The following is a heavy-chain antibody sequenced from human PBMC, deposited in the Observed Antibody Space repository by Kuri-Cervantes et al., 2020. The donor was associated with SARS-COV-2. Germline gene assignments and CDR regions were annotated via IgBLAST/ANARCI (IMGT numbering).Heavy chain of an antibody. D-gene: IGHD3-16*01. CDR3: AKAGENYYYYYMDV. V-gene: IGHV3-30*02. CDR2: IWYGGSNK. Sequence: GESLKISCAASGFTFSSYGMHWVRQAPGKGLEWVAVIWYGGSNKYYADSVKGRFTISRDNSKNTLYLQMNSLRAEDTAVYYCAKAGENYYYYYMDVWGKGTTVTVSS. CDR1: GFTFSSYG. J-gene: IGHJ6*03.